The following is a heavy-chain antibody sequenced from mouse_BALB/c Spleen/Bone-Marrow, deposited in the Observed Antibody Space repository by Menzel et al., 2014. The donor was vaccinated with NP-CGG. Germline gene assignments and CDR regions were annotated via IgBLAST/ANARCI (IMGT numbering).Heavy chain of an antibody. CDR3: ARRDDAMDY. Sequence: QVQLQQSGAELVRPGTSVKVSCKASGYVFTNYLIERVKQRPGQGLEWIGVINPGSGGTNYNEKFKGKATLTADKSSSTAYMQLSSLTSDDSAVYFCARRDDAMDYWGQGTSVTVSS. J-gene: IGHJ4*01. CDR1: GYVFTNYL. V-gene: IGHV1-54*03. CDR2: INPGSGGT. D-gene: IGHD3-3*01.